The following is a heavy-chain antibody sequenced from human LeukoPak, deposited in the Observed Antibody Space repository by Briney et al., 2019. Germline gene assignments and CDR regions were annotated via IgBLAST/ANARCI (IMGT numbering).Heavy chain of an antibody. CDR2: INPNSGGT. Sequence: ASVKVSCKASGYTFTGYYMHWVRQAPGQGLEWMGWINPNSGGTNYAQKFQGRVTMTRDTSTSTVYMELSSLRTEDTAVYYCARVRSGDYFGSGSYFGYWGQGTLVTVSS. CDR3: ARVRSGDYFGSGSYFGY. J-gene: IGHJ4*02. D-gene: IGHD3-10*01. CDR1: GYTFTGYY. V-gene: IGHV1-2*02.